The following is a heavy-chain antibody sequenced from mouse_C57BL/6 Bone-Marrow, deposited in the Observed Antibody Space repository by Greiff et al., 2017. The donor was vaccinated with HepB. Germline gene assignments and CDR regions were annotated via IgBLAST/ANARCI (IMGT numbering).Heavy chain of an antibody. CDR1: GYTFTDYY. V-gene: IGHV1-18*01. Sequence: EVQLQQSGPELVKPGASVKMSCKASGYTFTDYYMDWVKQRHGQSLEWIGDINPNNGGTNYNQKFKGKATLTVDKSSSTAYLELRSLTSEDTAVYYGERNVCYYYGGAYFDYWGQGTTLTVSS. CDR3: ERNVCYYYGGAYFDY. J-gene: IGHJ2*01. CDR2: INPNNGGT. D-gene: IGHD1-1*01.